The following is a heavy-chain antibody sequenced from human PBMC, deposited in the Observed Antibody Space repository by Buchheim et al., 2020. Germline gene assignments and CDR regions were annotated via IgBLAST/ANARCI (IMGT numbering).Heavy chain of an antibody. V-gene: IGHV3-33*05. CDR1: GFIFRSYG. Sequence: QLVESGGGVVQPGTSLRLSCAASGFIFRSYGMHWVRQSPGEGLEWVALISYDGSKKTYADSVKGRFTISRDNSKNTLYLQMNSLRDEDTAVYYCARFTNYYYYGMDVWGQGTT. CDR3: ARFTNYYYYGMDV. J-gene: IGHJ6*02. CDR2: ISYDGSKK.